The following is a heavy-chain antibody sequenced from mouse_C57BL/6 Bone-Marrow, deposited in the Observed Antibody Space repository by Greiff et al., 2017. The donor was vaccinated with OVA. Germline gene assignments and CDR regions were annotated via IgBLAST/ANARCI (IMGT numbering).Heavy chain of an antibody. Sequence: VQLQQPGAELVKPGASVKLSCKASGYTFTSYWMHWVKQRPGQGLEWIGMIHPNSGSTNYNEKFKSKATLTVDKSSSTAYMQLSSLTSEDSAVYYCARYGSSPYYYAMDYWGQGTSVTVSS. CDR1: GYTFTSYW. J-gene: IGHJ4*01. V-gene: IGHV1-64*01. CDR2: IHPNSGST. CDR3: ARYGSSPYYYAMDY. D-gene: IGHD1-1*01.